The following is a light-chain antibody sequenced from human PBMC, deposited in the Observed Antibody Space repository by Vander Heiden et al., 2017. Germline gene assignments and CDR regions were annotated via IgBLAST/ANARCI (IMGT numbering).Light chain of an antibody. CDR3: QSYDSSLSGLV. CDR2: VNR. V-gene: IGLV1-40*01. CDR1: SSNTGAGYD. Sequence: QSVLTPPPSVSGAPGQRANISSTASSSNTGAGYDVHSYQQLPVTAPNLLIFVNRNRPSVVPDRFSGSKSGTSASLATTELQAEEEADYYCQSYDSSLSGLVFGGGTKLTVL. J-gene: IGLJ2*01.